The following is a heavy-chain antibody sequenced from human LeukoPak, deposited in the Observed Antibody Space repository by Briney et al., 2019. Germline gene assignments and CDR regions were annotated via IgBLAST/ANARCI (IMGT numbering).Heavy chain of an antibody. CDR2: IYTSGST. CDR1: GGSISSSSYY. CDR3: ARDQVDFWSGYDNNWFDP. J-gene: IGHJ5*02. V-gene: IGHV4-61*02. Sequence: SETLSLTCTVSGGSISSSSYYWSWIRQPAGKGLEWIGRIYTSGSTNYNPSLKSRVTISVDTSKNQFSLKLSSVTAADTAVYYCARDQVDFWSGYDNNWFDPWGQGTLVTVSS. D-gene: IGHD3-3*01.